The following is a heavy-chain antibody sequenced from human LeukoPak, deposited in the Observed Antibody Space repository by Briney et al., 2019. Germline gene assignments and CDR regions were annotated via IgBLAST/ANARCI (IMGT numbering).Heavy chain of an antibody. V-gene: IGHV1-2*04. D-gene: IGHD2-2*01. CDR2: INPNSGGT. CDR3: ARGGRQDIVVVLDAFDI. Sequence: GASVKVSCKASGYTFTGYYMHWVRQAPGQGLEWMGWINPNSGGTNYAQKFQGWVTMTRDTSISTAYMELSRLRSDDTAVYYCARGGRQDIVVVLDAFDIWSQGTMVTVSS. J-gene: IGHJ3*02. CDR1: GYTFTGYY.